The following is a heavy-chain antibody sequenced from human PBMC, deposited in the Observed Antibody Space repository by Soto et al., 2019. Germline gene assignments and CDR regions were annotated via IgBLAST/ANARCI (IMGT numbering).Heavy chain of an antibody. V-gene: IGHV3-20*04. J-gene: IGHJ4*02. CDR1: VFTFDDDA. CDR2: INWNAGST. Sequence: GGPLRLSCAAYVFTFDDDALTWVRQAPGKGLEWVSGINWNAGSTRYADSVKGRFTISRDNAKNSLYLQMNSLRAEDTAIYYCARERGYGSGSPPDFDYWGQGTLVTVSS. D-gene: IGHD3-10*01. CDR3: ARERGYGSGSPPDFDY.